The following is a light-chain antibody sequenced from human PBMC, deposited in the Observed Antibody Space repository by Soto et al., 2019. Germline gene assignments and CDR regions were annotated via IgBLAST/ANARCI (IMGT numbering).Light chain of an antibody. V-gene: IGLV1-51*01. CDR2: DSD. J-gene: IGLJ2*01. CDR3: GSWDSSLSAAV. CDR1: TSNIGNNY. Sequence: QSVLTQPPSVSAAPGQKVTISCSGSTSNIGNNYASWYQQLPGKAPRLLIYDSDKRPSGIPDRFYGSKSGTSATLGITGLQTGDEADYYCGSWDSSLSAAVFGGGTKLTVL.